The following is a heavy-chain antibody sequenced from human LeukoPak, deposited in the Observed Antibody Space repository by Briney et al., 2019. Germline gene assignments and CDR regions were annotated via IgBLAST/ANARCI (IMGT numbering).Heavy chain of an antibody. V-gene: IGHV3-23*01. D-gene: IGHD5-18*01. CDR1: GFTFSSYW. Sequence: GGSLRLSCAASGFTFSSYWMSWVRQAPGKGLEWVSATSGSGGSTYYADSVKGRFTISRDNSKNTLYLQMNSLRAEDTAVYYCAKCQLPAWIQLWSGFDWDYWGQGTLVTVSS. CDR3: AKCQLPAWIQLWSGFDWDY. CDR2: TSGSGGST. J-gene: IGHJ4*02.